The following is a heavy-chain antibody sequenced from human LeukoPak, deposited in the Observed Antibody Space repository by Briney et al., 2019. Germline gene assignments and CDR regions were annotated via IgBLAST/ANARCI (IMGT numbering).Heavy chain of an antibody. CDR2: IYPGDSDT. Sequence: GESLKISCKGSGSIFTNYWIGWVRQLPGKGLEWMGIIYPGDSDTRYSPSFQGQVTVSADKSISTAYVQWSSLKASDTAIYYCIRGREYSSSSFDYWGQGTLVTVSS. J-gene: IGHJ4*02. V-gene: IGHV5-51*01. CDR3: IRGREYSSSSFDY. CDR1: GSIFTNYW. D-gene: IGHD6-19*01.